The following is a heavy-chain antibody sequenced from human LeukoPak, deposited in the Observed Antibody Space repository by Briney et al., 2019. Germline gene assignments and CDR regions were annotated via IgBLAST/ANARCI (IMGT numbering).Heavy chain of an antibody. CDR1: GGSISSSSYY. J-gene: IGHJ6*03. CDR2: INHSGST. CDR3: ARLPGVGVAAKGRPPYYYMDV. V-gene: IGHV4-39*07. Sequence: SETLSLTCTVSGGSISSSSYYWSWIRQPPGKGLEWIGEINHSGSTNYNPSLKSRVTISVDTSKNQFSLKLSSVTAADTAVYYCARLPGVGVAAKGRPPYYYMDVWGKGTTVTVSS. D-gene: IGHD2-15*01.